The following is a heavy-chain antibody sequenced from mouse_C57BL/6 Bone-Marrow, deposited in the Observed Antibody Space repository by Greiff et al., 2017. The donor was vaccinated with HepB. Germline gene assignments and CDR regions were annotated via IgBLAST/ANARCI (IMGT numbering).Heavy chain of an antibody. V-gene: IGHV5-15*01. CDR3: ARRGSRGYYAMDY. D-gene: IGHD1-1*01. CDR2: ISNLAYSI. Sequence: VQLRESGGGLVQPGGSLKLSCAASGFTFSDYGMAWVRQAPRKGPEWVAFISNLAYSIYYADTVTGRFTISRENAKNTLYLEMSSLRSEDTAMYYCARRGSRGYYAMDYWGQGTSVTVSS. J-gene: IGHJ4*01. CDR1: GFTFSDYG.